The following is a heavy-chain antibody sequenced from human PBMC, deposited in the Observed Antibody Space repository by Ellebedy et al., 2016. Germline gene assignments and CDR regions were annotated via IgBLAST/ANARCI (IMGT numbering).Heavy chain of an antibody. CDR1: EVIFTDYY. CDR2: MSGSGGST. J-gene: IGHJ4*02. V-gene: IGHV3-23*01. Sequence: GESLKISXSGSEVIFTDYYMHWVRQAPGKGLEWVSGMSGSGGSTYYADSVKGRFTISRDYSKNTLYLQMNSLRAEDTAVYYCAGARNGDYSFDSWGQGTLVAVSS. CDR3: AGARNGDYSFDS. D-gene: IGHD2-21*02.